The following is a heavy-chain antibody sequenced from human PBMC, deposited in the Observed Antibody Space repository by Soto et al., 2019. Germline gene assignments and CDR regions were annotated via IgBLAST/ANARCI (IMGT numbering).Heavy chain of an antibody. V-gene: IGHV4-59*08. Sequence: QVQLQESGPGLVKPSETLSLTCTVSGGSISSYYWSWIRQPPGKGLEWIGYVYYTESTNYNPSLKSRVTISVDTSKNQFSLKLSSVSAADSAVYYCARHMPRNYYYYNGMDVWGQGTTVTVSS. D-gene: IGHD2-2*01. CDR3: ARHMPRNYYYYNGMDV. CDR2: VYYTEST. CDR1: GGSISSYY. J-gene: IGHJ6*02.